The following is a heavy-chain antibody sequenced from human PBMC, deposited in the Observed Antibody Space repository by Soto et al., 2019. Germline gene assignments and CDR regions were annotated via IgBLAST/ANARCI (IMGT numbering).Heavy chain of an antibody. CDR3: ARDYGDYGISFDI. V-gene: IGHV4-31*03. J-gene: IGHJ3*02. CDR1: GGSISSGGYY. CDR2: IYYSGST. D-gene: IGHD4-17*01. Sequence: SETLSLTCTVSGGSISSGGYYWSWIRQHPGKGLEWIGYIYYSGSTYYNPSLKSRVTISVDTSKNQFSLKLSSVTAADTAVYYCARDYGDYGISFDIWRQGTMVTVSS.